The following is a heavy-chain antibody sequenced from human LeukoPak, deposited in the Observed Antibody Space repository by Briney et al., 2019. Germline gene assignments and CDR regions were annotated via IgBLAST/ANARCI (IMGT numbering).Heavy chain of an antibody. CDR1: GGSISSSSYY. CDR3: ARHGSSGYYLGYFDY. D-gene: IGHD3-22*01. CDR2: IYYSGST. Sequence: PSETLSLTCTVSGGSISSSSYYWGWIRQPPGKGLEWIGSIYYSGSTYYNPSLKSRVTISVDTSKNQFSLKLSSVTAADTAVYYCARHGSSGYYLGYFDYWGQGILVTVSS. J-gene: IGHJ4*02. V-gene: IGHV4-39*07.